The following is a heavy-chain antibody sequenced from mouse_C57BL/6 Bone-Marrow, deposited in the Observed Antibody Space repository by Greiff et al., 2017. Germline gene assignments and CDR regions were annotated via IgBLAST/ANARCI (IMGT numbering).Heavy chain of an antibody. D-gene: IGHD1-1*01. V-gene: IGHV1-81*01. Sequence: QVQLQQSGAELARPGASVKLSCKASGYTFTSYGISWVKQRTGQGLEWIGEIYPRSGNTYYNEKFKGKATLTAEKSSSTAYMELRSQTSEDSAVYFGAGCYYGSSWSYWYFDVWGTGTTVTVSS. CDR2: IYPRSGNT. CDR1: GYTFTSYG. CDR3: AGCYYGSSWSYWYFDV. J-gene: IGHJ1*03.